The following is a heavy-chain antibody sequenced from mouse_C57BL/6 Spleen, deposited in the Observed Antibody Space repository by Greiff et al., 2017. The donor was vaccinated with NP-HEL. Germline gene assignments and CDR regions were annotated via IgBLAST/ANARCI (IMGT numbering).Heavy chain of an antibody. CDR2: ISDGGSYT. CDR3: ARDTMVTPYYFDY. D-gene: IGHD2-2*01. V-gene: IGHV5-4*01. J-gene: IGHJ2*01. CDR1: GFTFSSYA. Sequence: EVMLVESGGGLVKPGGSLTLSCAASGFTFSSYAMSWVRQTPEKRLEWVATISDGGSYTYYPDNVKGRFPISRDNAKNNLYLQMSHLKSEDTAMYYCARDTMVTPYYFDYWGQGTTLTVSS.